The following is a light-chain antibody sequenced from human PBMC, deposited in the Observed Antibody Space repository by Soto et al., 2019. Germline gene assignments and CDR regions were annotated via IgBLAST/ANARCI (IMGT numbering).Light chain of an antibody. V-gene: IGKV1-39*01. CDR3: QQSYSIPLI. CDR2: LTS. CDR1: QSISTY. Sequence: DIQITQYPSSLSASVGDRVTITCRASQSISTYLNWYQQKPGKAPKLLIYLTSSLQSGIPSRFSGGGSGTDFTLTISSLQPEDFATYYCQQSYSIPLIFGGGTKVDIK. J-gene: IGKJ4*01.